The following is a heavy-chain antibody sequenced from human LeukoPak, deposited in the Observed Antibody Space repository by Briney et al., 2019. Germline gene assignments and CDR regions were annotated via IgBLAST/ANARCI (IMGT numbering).Heavy chain of an antibody. CDR3: ARGRGYFDY. V-gene: IGHV4-30-2*01. J-gene: IGHJ4*02. Sequence: SQTLSLTCTVSGGSISSADYYWSWIRQPPGKGLEWIGHIYHSGSTYYNSSLKSRVTMSVDRSKNQFPLKLNSVTAADTAVYYCARGRGYFDYWGQGTLVTVSS. CDR2: IYHSGST. CDR1: GGSISSADYY. D-gene: IGHD3-10*01.